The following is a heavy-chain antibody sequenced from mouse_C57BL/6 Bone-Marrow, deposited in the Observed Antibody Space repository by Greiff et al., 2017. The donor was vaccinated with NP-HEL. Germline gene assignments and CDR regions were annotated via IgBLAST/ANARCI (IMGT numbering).Heavy chain of an antibody. D-gene: IGHD1-1*01. CDR3: ARRLRGYFDY. CDR2: IYPRSGNT. Sequence: QVQLQQSGAELARPGASVKLSCKASGYTFTSYGISWVKQRPGQGLEWIGEIYPRSGNTYYNEKFKGKATLTADKSSSTAYMELRSLTSEDSAVYFCARRLRGYFDYWGQGTTLTVSS. J-gene: IGHJ2*01. V-gene: IGHV1-81*01. CDR1: GYTFTSYG.